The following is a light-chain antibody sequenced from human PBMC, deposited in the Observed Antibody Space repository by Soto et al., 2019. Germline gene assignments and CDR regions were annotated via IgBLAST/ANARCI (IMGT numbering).Light chain of an antibody. CDR1: QSLNSR. J-gene: IGKJ1*01. Sequence: DIQLTQSQSTLSASVGDRVTLTCRASQSLNSRLAWYQQRPGKAPKLLIYDASTLESGVPSRFSGSGSGTEFTLTINNLQPDDLATYICQQYKSYSTFGRGTKVDIK. CDR3: QQYKSYST. V-gene: IGKV1-5*01. CDR2: DAS.